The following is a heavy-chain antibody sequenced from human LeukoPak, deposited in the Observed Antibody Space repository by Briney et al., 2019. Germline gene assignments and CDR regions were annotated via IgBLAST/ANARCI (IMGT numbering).Heavy chain of an antibody. CDR3: AHSAPLKWYCSGGSCYYTDAFDI. Sequence: SGPTLVNPTQTLTLTCTFSGFSLSTSGVGVGWIRQPPGKALEWLALIYWDDDKRYSPSLKSRLTITKDTSKNQVVLTMTNMDPVDTATYYCAHSAPLKWYCSGGSCYYTDAFDIWGQGTMVTVSS. CDR2: IYWDDDK. J-gene: IGHJ3*02. D-gene: IGHD2-15*01. CDR1: GFSLSTSGVG. V-gene: IGHV2-5*02.